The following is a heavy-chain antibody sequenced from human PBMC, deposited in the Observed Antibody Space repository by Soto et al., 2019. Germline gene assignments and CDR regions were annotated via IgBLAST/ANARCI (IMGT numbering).Heavy chain of an antibody. CDR2: ISAYNGNT. Sequence: ASVKVSCKASGYTFTSYGISWVRQAPGQGLEWMGWISAYNGNTNYAQKLQGRVTMTTDTSTSTAYMELRSLRSDDTAVYYCARDLVYSSSWRGPGYYYGMDVWGQGTTVTLSS. CDR1: GYTFTSYG. D-gene: IGHD6-13*01. J-gene: IGHJ6*02. CDR3: ARDLVYSSSWRGPGYYYGMDV. V-gene: IGHV1-18*04.